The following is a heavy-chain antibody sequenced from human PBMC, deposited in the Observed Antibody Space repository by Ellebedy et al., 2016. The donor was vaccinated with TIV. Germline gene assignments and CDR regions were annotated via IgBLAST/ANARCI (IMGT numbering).Heavy chain of an antibody. V-gene: IGHV1-46*01. CDR2: IDPLSGST. CDR3: ARGIVDYGDDNY. J-gene: IGHJ4*02. D-gene: IGHD4/OR15-4a*01. Sequence: AASVKVSCKASGYTFISYFIHWVRQAPGQGLEWMGIIDPLSGSTNYAQKFQGRVTVTRDTSTSTDYMELSSLRSEDTAVYYCARGIVDYGDDNYWGQGTLVTVSS. CDR1: GYTFISYF.